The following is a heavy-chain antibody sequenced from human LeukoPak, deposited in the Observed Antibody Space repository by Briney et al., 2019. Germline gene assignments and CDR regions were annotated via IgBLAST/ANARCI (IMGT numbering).Heavy chain of an antibody. D-gene: IGHD3-22*01. J-gene: IGHJ4*02. CDR1: GYTFTSYG. CDR2: ISAYNGNT. CDR3: ARARDWDYYDSSGYPYY. Sequence: ASVKVSCKASGYTFTSYGISWVRQAPGQGLEWMGWISAYNGNTNYAQKLQGRVTMTTDTSTSTAYMELSRLRSDDTAVYYCARARDWDYYDSSGYPYYWGQGTLVTVSS. V-gene: IGHV1-18*01.